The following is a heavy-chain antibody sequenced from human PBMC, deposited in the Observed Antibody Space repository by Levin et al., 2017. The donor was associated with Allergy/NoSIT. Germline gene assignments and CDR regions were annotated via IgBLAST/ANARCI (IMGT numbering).Heavy chain of an antibody. D-gene: IGHD3-16*02. J-gene: IGHJ4*02. V-gene: IGHV1-2*02. CDR1: GYTFTGYY. Sequence: ASVKVSCKASGYTFTGYYMHWVRQAPGQGLEWMGWINPNSGGTNYAQKFQGRVTMTRDTSISTAYMELSRLRSDDTAVYYCAQSVGSGEASKPWGSYHYWGQGTLVTVSS. CDR2: INPNSGGT. CDR3: AQSVGSGEASKPWGSYHY.